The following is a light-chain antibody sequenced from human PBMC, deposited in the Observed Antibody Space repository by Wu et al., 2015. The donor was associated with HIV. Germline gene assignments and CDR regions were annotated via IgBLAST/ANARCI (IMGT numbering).Light chain of an antibody. CDR1: EAISSY. CDR3: QHFNSYLRKVT. V-gene: IGKV1-9*01. J-gene: IGKJ3*01. CDR2: AAS. Sequence: DIQLTQSPSFLSASVGDRVTITCRASEAISSYLAWYQQKPGKAPKLLIFAASTLQSGVPSRFSGSASGTEFSLTISSLQPEDFATYYCQHFNSYLRKVTFGPGTKVDSK.